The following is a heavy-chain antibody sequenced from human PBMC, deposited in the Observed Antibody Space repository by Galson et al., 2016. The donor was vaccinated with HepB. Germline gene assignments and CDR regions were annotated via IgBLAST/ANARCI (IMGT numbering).Heavy chain of an antibody. CDR1: GYTFSTYW. CDR3: ARLGLGWEFLSYYYGMDV. CDR2: IYPGDSDT. D-gene: IGHD3-10*01. J-gene: IGHJ6*02. V-gene: IGHV5-51*01. Sequence: QSGAEVKKPGESLKISREGSGYTFSTYWIAWVRQMPGKGLEWMGIIYPGDSDTRYSPSFQGQVTISVDKSISTAYLQWSSLKASDTAMYYCARLGLGWEFLSYYYGMDVWGQGTLVSVAS.